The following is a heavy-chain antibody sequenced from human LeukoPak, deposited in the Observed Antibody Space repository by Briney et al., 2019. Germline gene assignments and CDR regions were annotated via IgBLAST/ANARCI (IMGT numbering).Heavy chain of an antibody. V-gene: IGHV1-46*01. CDR3: ARGGFAGFLPDSSGYYYSG. CDR2: INPSGGST. J-gene: IGHJ4*02. D-gene: IGHD3-22*01. Sequence: ASVKVSCKASGHTFTSYYMHWVRQAPGQGLEWMGIINPSGGSTSYAQKFQGRVTMTRDTSTSTVYMELSSLRSEDAAVYYCARGGFAGFLPDSSGYYYSGWGQGTLVTVSS. CDR1: GHTFTSYY.